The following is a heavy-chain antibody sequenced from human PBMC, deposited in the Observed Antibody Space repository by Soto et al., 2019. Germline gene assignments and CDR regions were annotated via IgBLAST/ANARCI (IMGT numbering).Heavy chain of an antibody. D-gene: IGHD3-22*01. CDR2: ISAYNGNT. CDR3: AREFRYYYDSSGYNWFDP. CDR1: GYTFTSYG. V-gene: IGHV1-18*01. J-gene: IGHJ5*02. Sequence: EASVKVSCKASGYTFTSYGISWVRQAPGQGLEWMGWISAYNGNTNYAQKLQGRVTMTTDTSTSTAYMELRSLRSDDTAVYYCAREFRYYYDSSGYNWFDPWGQGTQVTVSS.